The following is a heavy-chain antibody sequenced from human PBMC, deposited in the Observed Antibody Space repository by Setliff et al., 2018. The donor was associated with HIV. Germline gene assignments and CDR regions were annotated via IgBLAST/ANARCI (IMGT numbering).Heavy chain of an antibody. V-gene: IGHV4-61*01. CDR2: IYYSGST. Sequence: SETLSLTCTVSGGSISSGTYYWSWIRQHPGKGLEWIGYIYYSGSTNYNPSLKSRVTISVDTSRNQFSLNLSSVTAADTAVYYCARFPLLHKNAFDIWGQGTMVTVSS. D-gene: IGHD2-15*01. J-gene: IGHJ3*02. CDR3: ARFPLLHKNAFDI. CDR1: GGSISSGTYY.